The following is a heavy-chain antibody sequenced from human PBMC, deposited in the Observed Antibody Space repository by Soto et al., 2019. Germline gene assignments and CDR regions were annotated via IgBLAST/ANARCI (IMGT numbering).Heavy chain of an antibody. Sequence: VKVSCKASGGSLSTNPISWVRQAPGQGLEWMGGTGSGTGPGNHAQKFQGRLTVTADKSTSTVYMELTNLSSEDTAVYYCARRDSGGFYRFFDSWGQGTLVTVSS. V-gene: IGHV1-69*06. CDR1: GGSLSTNP. CDR2: TGSGTGPG. J-gene: IGHJ4*02. D-gene: IGHD2-15*01. CDR3: ARRDSGGFYRFFDS.